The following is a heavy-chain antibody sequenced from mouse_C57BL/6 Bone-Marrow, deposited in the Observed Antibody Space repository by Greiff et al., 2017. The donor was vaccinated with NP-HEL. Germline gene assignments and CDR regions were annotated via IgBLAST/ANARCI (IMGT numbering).Heavy chain of an antibody. Sequence: VQLQQSGPELVKPGASVKISCKASGYAFSSSWMNWVKQRPGKGLEWIGRIYPGDGDTNYNGKFKGKATLTADKSSSPAYMQLSSLTSAYSAVSFCARSRGGFAYWGQGTLVTVSA. CDR2: IYPGDGDT. V-gene: IGHV1-82*01. CDR1: GYAFSSSW. J-gene: IGHJ3*01. CDR3: ARSRGGFAY.